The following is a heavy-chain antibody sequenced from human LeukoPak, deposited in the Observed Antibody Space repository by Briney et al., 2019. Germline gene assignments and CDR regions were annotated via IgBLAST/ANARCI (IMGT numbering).Heavy chain of an antibody. Sequence: GGSLRLSCAASGFTFSNAWMSWVRQAPGKGLEWVGRIKSKTDGGTTDYAAPVKGRFTISRDDSKNTLYLQMNSLKTEDTAVYYCTTGPSYDFWSGYYYYYYGMDVWGQGTTVTVSS. CDR1: GFTFSNAW. CDR3: TTGPSYDFWSGYYYYYYGMDV. J-gene: IGHJ6*02. D-gene: IGHD3-3*01. V-gene: IGHV3-15*01. CDR2: IKSKTDGGTT.